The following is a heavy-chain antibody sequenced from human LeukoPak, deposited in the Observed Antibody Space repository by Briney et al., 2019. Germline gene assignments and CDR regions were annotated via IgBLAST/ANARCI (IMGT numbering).Heavy chain of an antibody. V-gene: IGHV3-21*01. Sequence: GGSLRLSCAASGFTFSSYSMNWVRQAPGKGLEWVSSISSSSSYIYYADSVKGRFTISRDNAKNSLYLQMNSLRAEDTAVHYCARTRETYYYDSSGYYYEDYFDYWGQGTLVTVSS. CDR3: ARTRETYYYDSSGYYYEDYFDY. CDR2: ISSSSSYI. CDR1: GFTFSSYS. J-gene: IGHJ4*02. D-gene: IGHD3-22*01.